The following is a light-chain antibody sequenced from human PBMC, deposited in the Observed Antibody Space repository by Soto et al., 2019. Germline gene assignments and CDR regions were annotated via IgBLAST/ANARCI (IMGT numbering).Light chain of an antibody. J-gene: IGKJ5*01. CDR3: QQYNRWPPIT. CDR2: GAS. CDR1: QSVSDN. V-gene: IGKV3-15*01. Sequence: EIVMTQSPAILSVSPGERATLSCRASQSVSDNLAWYQQKPGQAPRLLIYGASARATGIPARFSGSGSGTEVTLTISSLQSEDFAVYYCQQYNRWPPITFGQGTRLEIK.